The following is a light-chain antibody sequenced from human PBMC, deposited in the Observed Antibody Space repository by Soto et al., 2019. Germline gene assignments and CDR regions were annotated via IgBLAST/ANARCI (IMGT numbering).Light chain of an antibody. CDR3: QSFDSSLSGYV. CDR2: GNS. CDR1: SSNSGAGYD. V-gene: IGLV1-40*01. J-gene: IGLJ1*01. Sequence: QSVLTQPPSVSGAPGQRVNISCTGSSSNSGAGYDVHWYQQLPGTAPKLLIYGNSNRPSGVPDRFSGSKSGTSASLAITGLHAEDEADYYCQSFDSSLSGYVFGTGTKLTVL.